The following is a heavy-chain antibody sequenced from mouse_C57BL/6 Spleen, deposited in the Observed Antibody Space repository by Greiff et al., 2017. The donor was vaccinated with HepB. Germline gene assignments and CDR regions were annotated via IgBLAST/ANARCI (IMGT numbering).Heavy chain of an antibody. CDR2: IDPSDSET. CDR3: ARFYKPHYYAMDY. D-gene: IGHD6-1*01. J-gene: IGHJ4*01. CDR1: GYTFTSYW. V-gene: IGHV1-52*01. Sequence: QVQLQQPGAELVRPGSSVKLSCKASGYTFTSYWMHWVKQRPIQGLEWIGNIDPSDSETHYNQKFKDKATLTVDKSSSTAYMQLSSLTSEDSAVYYCARFYKPHYYAMDYWGQGTSVTVSS.